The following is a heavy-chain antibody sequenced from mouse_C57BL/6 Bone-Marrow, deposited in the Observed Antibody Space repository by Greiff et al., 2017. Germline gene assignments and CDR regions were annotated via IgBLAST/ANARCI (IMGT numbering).Heavy chain of an antibody. V-gene: IGHV1-81*01. CDR3: ARGYYYGRNAMDY. Sequence: QVQLKQSGAELARPGASVKLSCKASGYTFTSYGISWVKQRTGQGLEWIGEIYPRSGNTYYNEKFKGKATLTADKSSSTAYMELRSLTSEDSAVYFCARGYYYGRNAMDYWGQGTSVTVSS. CDR1: GYTFTSYG. J-gene: IGHJ4*01. D-gene: IGHD1-1*01. CDR2: IYPRSGNT.